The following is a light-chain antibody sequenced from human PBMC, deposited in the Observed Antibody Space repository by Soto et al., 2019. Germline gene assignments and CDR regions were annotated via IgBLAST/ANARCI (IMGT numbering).Light chain of an antibody. CDR1: QTVNNN. V-gene: IGKV3-15*01. CDR2: GAS. CDR3: QQYNNWRLT. J-gene: IGKJ4*01. Sequence: EIVMTQSPATLSVSPGERATLSCRASQTVNNNLAWYQQKPGQAPRLLIYGASARATGITARFSGSGSGTEFTLTISSLQSEDFAVYDGQQYNNWRLTFGGGTKVEIK.